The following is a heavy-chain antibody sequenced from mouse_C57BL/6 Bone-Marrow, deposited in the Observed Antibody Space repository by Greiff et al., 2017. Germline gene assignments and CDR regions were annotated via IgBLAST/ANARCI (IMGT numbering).Heavy chain of an antibody. Sequence: QVTLKESGPGILQPSQTLSLTCSFSGFSLSTFGMGVGWIRQPSGKGLEWLAHIWWDDDKYYNPALKSRLTISKDTAKKQVFLKIANVDTADTATYYWARMSSGYRVYFDYWGQGTTLTVSS. V-gene: IGHV8-8*01. CDR2: IWWDDDK. J-gene: IGHJ2*01. D-gene: IGHD3-2*02. CDR3: ARMSSGYRVYFDY. CDR1: GFSLSTFGMG.